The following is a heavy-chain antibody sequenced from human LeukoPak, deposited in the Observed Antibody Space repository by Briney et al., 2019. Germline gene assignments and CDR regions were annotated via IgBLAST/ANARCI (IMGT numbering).Heavy chain of an antibody. CDR3: ARDPKPDILTFGGPSGGYFDS. CDR2: TIPIFGLA. Sequence: GASVKVSCKASGGTFTNYAINWVRQAPGQGLQWMGRTIPIFGLANYAPSFQDRVTITADKSTGTASMELSSLSSEDTAVYYCARDPKPDILTFGGPSGGYFDSWGQGTLVLVSS. J-gene: IGHJ4*02. CDR1: GGTFTNYA. D-gene: IGHD3-16*01. V-gene: IGHV1-69*04.